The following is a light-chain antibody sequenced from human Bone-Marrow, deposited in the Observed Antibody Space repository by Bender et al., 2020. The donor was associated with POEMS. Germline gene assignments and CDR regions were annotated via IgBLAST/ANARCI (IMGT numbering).Light chain of an antibody. J-gene: IGLJ2*01. CDR1: NSDVGAYNF. V-gene: IGLV2-11*01. Sequence: QSALTQPRSVSGSPGQSVTISCTGSNSDVGAYNFVSWYQQHPGKAPKVMIYDVTKRPSGVSDRFSGSKSGNTASLTISGLQAEDEADYYCSSYAGTVTPVVFGGGTKVTIL. CDR3: SSYAGTVTPVV. CDR2: DVT.